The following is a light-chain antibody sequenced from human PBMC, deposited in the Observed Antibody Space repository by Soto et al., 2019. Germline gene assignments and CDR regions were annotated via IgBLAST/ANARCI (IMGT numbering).Light chain of an antibody. CDR3: QSYDSSLSGSGV. J-gene: IGLJ1*01. CDR1: SSNIGAGYD. V-gene: IGLV1-40*01. Sequence: QSVLTQPPSVSGAPGQRVTISFTGSSSNIGAGYDVHWYQQLPGTAPKLLIYGNSNRPSGVPDRFSGSKSGTSASLAITGLQAEDEADYYCQSYDSSLSGSGVFGTGTKVTVL. CDR2: GNS.